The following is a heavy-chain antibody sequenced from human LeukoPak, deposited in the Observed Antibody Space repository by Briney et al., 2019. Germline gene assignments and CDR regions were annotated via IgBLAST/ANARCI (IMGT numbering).Heavy chain of an antibody. V-gene: IGHV3-48*04. CDR1: GFTFSSYS. CDR3: AGAAVARVPYYFDY. Sequence: QSGGSLRLSCAASGFTFSSYSMNWVRQAPGKGLEWVSYISSSGSTIYYADSVKGRFTISRDNAKNSLYLQMNSLRAEDTAVYYCAGAAVARVPYYFDYWGQGTLVTVSS. D-gene: IGHD6-19*01. J-gene: IGHJ4*02. CDR2: ISSSGSTI.